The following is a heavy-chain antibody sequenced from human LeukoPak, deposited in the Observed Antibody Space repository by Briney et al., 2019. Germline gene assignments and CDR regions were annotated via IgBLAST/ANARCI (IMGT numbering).Heavy chain of an antibody. D-gene: IGHD1-26*01. Sequence: GESLKISCKGSGYSFTSYWIGWVRQMPGKGLEWMGIIYPGDSDTRYNPSFQGQVTISADKSISTAYLQWSSLKASDTAMYYCARSVVGAHSNHYYYYYYMDVWGKGTTVTVSS. V-gene: IGHV5-51*01. CDR3: ARSVVGAHSNHYYYYYYMDV. CDR1: GYSFTSYW. CDR2: IYPGDSDT. J-gene: IGHJ6*03.